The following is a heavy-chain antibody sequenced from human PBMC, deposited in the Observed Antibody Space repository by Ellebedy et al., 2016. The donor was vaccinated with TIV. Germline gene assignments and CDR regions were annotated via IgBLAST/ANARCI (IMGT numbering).Heavy chain of an antibody. J-gene: IGHJ4*02. CDR1: GYTFTSYA. CDR2: IIPILGIA. D-gene: IGHD4-23*01. CDR3: ARAAVAADLDY. Sequence: AASVKVSCKASGYTFTSYAMHWVRQAPGQGLEWMGRIIPILGIANYAQKFQGRVTMTTDTSTSTAYMELRSLRSDDTAVYYCARAAVAADLDYWGQGTLVTVSS. V-gene: IGHV1-69*04.